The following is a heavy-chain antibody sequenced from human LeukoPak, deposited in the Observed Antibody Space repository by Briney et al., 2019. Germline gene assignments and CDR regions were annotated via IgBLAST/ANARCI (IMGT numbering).Heavy chain of an antibody. J-gene: IGHJ4*02. CDR3: ATESYGSGRN. Sequence: GEFLKISCKGSGYIFTNSWIGWVRQMPGEGLEWMGIISPGNSDTRYSPSFQGQVTISADKSISTAYLQWSSLKASDTAMYYCATESYGSGRNWGQGTLVTVSS. CDR2: ISPGNSDT. CDR1: GYIFTNSW. D-gene: IGHD3-10*01. V-gene: IGHV5-51*01.